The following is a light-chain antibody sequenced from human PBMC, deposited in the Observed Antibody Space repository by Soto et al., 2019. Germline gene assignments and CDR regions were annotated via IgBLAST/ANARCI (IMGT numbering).Light chain of an antibody. CDR1: SRDVGSYNL. CDR2: QVS. J-gene: IGLJ1*01. CDR3: CSYAGSSTFYG. V-gene: IGLV2-23*02. Sequence: QSVLTQPASVSGSPGQSITISCTGTSRDVGSYNLVSWYQQHPGKAPKLMIYQVSKRPSGVSNRFSGSKSGNTASLTISGLQAEDEADYYCCSYAGSSTFYGFGTGTKVTVL.